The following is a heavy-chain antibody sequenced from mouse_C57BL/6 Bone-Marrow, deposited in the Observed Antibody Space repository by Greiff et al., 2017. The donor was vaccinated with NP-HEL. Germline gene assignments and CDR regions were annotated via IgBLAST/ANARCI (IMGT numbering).Heavy chain of an antibody. J-gene: IGHJ3*01. D-gene: IGHD1-1*01. CDR3: ARGPYGSSPAWFAY. Sequence: QVQLQQSGAELVRPGTSVKVSCKASGYAFTNYLIEWVKQRPGQGLEWIGVINPGSGGTNYNEKFKGKATLTADKSSSTAYMQLSSLTSEDSSVYFGARGPYGSSPAWFAYWGQGTLVTVSA. CDR1: GYAFTNYL. CDR2: INPGSGGT. V-gene: IGHV1-54*01.